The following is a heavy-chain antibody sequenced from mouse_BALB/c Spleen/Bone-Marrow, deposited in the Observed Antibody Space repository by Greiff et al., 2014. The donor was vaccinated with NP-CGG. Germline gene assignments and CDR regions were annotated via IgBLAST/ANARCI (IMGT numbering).Heavy chain of an antibody. CDR2: IGSGGSYT. V-gene: IGHV5-6*02. D-gene: IGHD2-4*01. CDR3: SRLSYDYDGAWFAY. CDR1: GFTFSSYD. J-gene: IGHJ3*01. Sequence: DVMLVESGGDLVRPGGSLKLSCAASGFTFSSYDMSWVRQTPDKRLEWVATIGSGGSYTYYPDSVKGRFTISRDNAKNTLYLQMSSLKSEDTAMYYGSRLSYDYDGAWFAYWGQGTLVTVSA.